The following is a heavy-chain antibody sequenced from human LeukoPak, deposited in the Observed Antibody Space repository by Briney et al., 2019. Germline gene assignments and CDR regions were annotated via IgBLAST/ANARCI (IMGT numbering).Heavy chain of an antibody. Sequence: GRSLRLXCAASGFTCSSYGMHWVRLAPGKGLESVAVIWYDGSNKYYADSVKGRFTISRDNSKNTLYLQMNSLRAEDTAVYYCAKDGSSSWYLLPLDYWGQGTLVTVSS. V-gene: IGHV3-33*06. CDR1: GFTCSSYG. CDR3: AKDGSSSWYLLPLDY. J-gene: IGHJ4*02. D-gene: IGHD6-13*01. CDR2: IWYDGSNK.